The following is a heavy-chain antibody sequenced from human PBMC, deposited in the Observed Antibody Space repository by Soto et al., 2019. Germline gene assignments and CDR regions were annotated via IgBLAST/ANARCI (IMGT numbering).Heavy chain of an antibody. CDR2: INHSGST. D-gene: IGHD1-26*01. V-gene: IGHV4-34*01. CDR3: ASNSGSSYYYCMDV. Sequence: SETLSLTCAVYGGSFSGYYWSWIRQPPGKGLEWIGEINHSGSTNYNPSLKSRVTISVNTSKNQFSLKLSSVTAADTAVYYCASNSGSSYYYCMDVWGQGTTVTVSS. CDR1: GGSFSGYY. J-gene: IGHJ6*02.